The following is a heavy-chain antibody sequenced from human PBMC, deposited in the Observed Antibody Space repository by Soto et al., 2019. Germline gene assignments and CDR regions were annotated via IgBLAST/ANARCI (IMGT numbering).Heavy chain of an antibody. J-gene: IGHJ6*02. D-gene: IGHD3-10*01. CDR3: AREMGRGITMVRGVDYGMDV. Sequence: GGSLRLSCAASGFTFSSYSMNWVRQAPGKGLEWVSSISSSSSYIYYADSVKGRFTISRDNAKNSLYLQVNSLRAEDTAVYYCAREMGRGITMVRGVDYGMDVWGQGTTVTVSS. CDR2: ISSSSSYI. CDR1: GFTFSSYS. V-gene: IGHV3-21*01.